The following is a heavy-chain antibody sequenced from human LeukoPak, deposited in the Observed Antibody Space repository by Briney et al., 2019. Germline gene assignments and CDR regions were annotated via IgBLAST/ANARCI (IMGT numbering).Heavy chain of an antibody. CDR1: GGTFSGYA. V-gene: IGHV1-69*05. J-gene: IGHJ3*02. CDR3: ASSVRTAIGAFDI. D-gene: IGHD2-21*02. CDR2: IIPIFGTA. Sequence: SVKVSCKASGGTFSGYAISWVRQAPGQGLEWMGRIIPIFGTANYAQKFQGRVTITTDESTSTAYMELSSLRSEDTAVYYCASSVRTAIGAFDIWGQGTMVTVSS.